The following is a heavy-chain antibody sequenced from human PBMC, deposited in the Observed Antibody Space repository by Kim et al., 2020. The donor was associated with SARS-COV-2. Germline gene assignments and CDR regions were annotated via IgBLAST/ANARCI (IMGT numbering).Heavy chain of an antibody. V-gene: IGHV1-18*01. D-gene: IGHD3-22*01. Sequence: KLQGRVTMTTDTSTSTAYMELRSLRSDDTAVYYCARVYGDSSGVYDAFDIWGQGTMVTVSS. CDR3: ARVYGDSSGVYDAFDI. J-gene: IGHJ3*02.